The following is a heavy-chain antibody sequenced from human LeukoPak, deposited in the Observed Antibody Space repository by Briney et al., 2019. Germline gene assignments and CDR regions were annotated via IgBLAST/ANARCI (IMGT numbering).Heavy chain of an antibody. J-gene: IGHJ6*02. D-gene: IGHD2-8*01. CDR3: VRDHCTRSRCYEDYYYGMDV. V-gene: IGHV1-2*02. CDR2: INPKSGGT. CDR1: GYTFSDNY. Sequence: ASVKVSCKASGYTFSDNYLHWVRQAPGQGREWMGWINPKSGGTEYAQKFQGRFTMTRDTSLRPVYMELRRLTSDDTAVFYCVRDHCTRSRCYEDYYYGMDVWGQGTAVTVSS.